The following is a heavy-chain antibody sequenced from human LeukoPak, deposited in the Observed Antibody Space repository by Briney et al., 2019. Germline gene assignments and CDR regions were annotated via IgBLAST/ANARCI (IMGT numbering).Heavy chain of an antibody. D-gene: IGHD5-18*01. Sequence: PGASLQISSKGSGYSFTSYWIGWVRQLPGKGLEWMGIIYPGDSDTRYSPSFQGQVTISADKSISTAYLQWSSLKASDTAMYYCARRGYSYGKLGYYYYYYMDVWGKGTTVTVSS. CDR2: IYPGDSDT. CDR1: GYSFTSYW. J-gene: IGHJ6*03. CDR3: ARRGYSYGKLGYYYYYYMDV. V-gene: IGHV5-51*01.